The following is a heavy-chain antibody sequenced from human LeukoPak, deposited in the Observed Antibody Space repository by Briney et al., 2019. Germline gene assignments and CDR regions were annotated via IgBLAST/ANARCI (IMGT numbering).Heavy chain of an antibody. CDR3: ARDHSNWNYAPDF. Sequence: GASVKVSFKASGYTFTRYGISWVRQAPGQGLQWLGWISASNGNTNYAQKFRDRVTMSTDTSTGTAYLDVRSLTSDDTAVYYCARDHSNWNYAPDFWGQGTLVIVSS. J-gene: IGHJ4*02. CDR1: GYTFTRYG. D-gene: IGHD1-7*01. CDR2: ISASNGNT. V-gene: IGHV1-18*01.